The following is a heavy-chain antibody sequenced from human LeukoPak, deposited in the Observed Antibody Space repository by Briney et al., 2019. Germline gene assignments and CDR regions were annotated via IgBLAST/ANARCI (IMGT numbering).Heavy chain of an antibody. D-gene: IGHD1-1*01. CDR1: GYTFTLYG. Sequence: EAAENVSYKGSGYTFTLYGMRWVRQAPGKGGEGMGWISDYNSNTNYEQKLQGRVTITTDTSTSTAYMQLRSLTSDDAAVYYCAREPKNWNDPYDAFDIWRQATMVTVSS. CDR3: AREPKNWNDPYDAFDI. J-gene: IGHJ3*02. CDR2: ISDYNSNT. V-gene: IGHV1-18*04.